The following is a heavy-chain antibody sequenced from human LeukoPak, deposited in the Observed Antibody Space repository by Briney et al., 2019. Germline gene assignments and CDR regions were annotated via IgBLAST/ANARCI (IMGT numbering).Heavy chain of an antibody. CDR3: AKDSQRIAVAGSGAFDI. Sequence: SDTLSLICTLYCASISIYYGRWTRHPAGEGLEWLGRIYTSGSTNYNPPLKSRVTMSVDIPKKQFSLKLRSWHAGPRPVFYCAKDSQRIAVAGSGAFDIWGQGTMVSDSS. CDR2: IYTSGST. D-gene: IGHD6-19*01. CDR1: CASISIYY. J-gene: IGHJ3*02. V-gene: IGHV4-4*07.